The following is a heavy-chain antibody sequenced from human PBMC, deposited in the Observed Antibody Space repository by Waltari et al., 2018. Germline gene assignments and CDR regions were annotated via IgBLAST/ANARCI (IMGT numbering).Heavy chain of an antibody. V-gene: IGHV1-69-2*01. CDR3: VSGWYISVDY. CDR1: GYTFTDYY. D-gene: IGHD6-19*01. J-gene: IGHJ4*02. CDR2: VDPEDGET. Sequence: EVQLVQSGAEVKKPGATVQISCKASGYTFTDYYMPWVQQAPGKGLEWMGRVDPEDGETRYAEKFQGRVTITADTSTDTAYMELSSLRSEDTAVYYCVSGWYISVDYWGQGTLVTVSS.